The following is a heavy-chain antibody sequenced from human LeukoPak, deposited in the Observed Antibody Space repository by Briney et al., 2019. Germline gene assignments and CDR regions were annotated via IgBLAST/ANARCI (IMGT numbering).Heavy chain of an antibody. D-gene: IGHD6-19*01. CDR1: GFTFSNVW. CDR3: TTIAVGGSERDY. J-gene: IGHJ4*02. V-gene: IGHV3-15*01. Sequence: GGSLRLSCAASGFTFSNVWMSWVRQAPGKGLEWVGRIKSKTDGGTTDYAAPVKGRFTISRDDSKNTLYLQMNSLKTEDTAVYYCTTIAVGGSERDYWGQGTLVTVSS. CDR2: IKSKTDGGTT.